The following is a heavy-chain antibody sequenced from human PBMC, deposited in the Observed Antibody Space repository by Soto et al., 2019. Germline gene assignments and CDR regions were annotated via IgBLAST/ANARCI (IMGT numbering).Heavy chain of an antibody. V-gene: IGHV1-8*01. CDR1: GYTFTSYD. CDR3: ARSGTDSNYAYYYYYYYMDV. Sequence: VKVSCKASGYTFTSYDINWVRQATGQGLEWMGWMNPNSGNTGYAQKFQGRVTMTRNTSISTAYMELSSLRSEDTAVYYCARSGTDSNYAYYYYYYYMDVWGKGTTVTVSS. D-gene: IGHD4-4*01. J-gene: IGHJ6*03. CDR2: MNPNSGNT.